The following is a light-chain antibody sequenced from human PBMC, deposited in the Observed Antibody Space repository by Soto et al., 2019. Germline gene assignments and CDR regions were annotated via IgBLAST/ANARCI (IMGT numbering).Light chain of an antibody. Sequence: DIQMTQSPSTLSASVGDRVTVTCRASQSIGRYLAWYRQKPGKAPNLLIYDASSLERGVPSRFSGSGSGTEFTLTINSLQPDDFATYFCQHYNSYPYTFGQGTKLEIK. CDR3: QHYNSYPYT. CDR2: DAS. V-gene: IGKV1-5*01. J-gene: IGKJ2*01. CDR1: QSIGRY.